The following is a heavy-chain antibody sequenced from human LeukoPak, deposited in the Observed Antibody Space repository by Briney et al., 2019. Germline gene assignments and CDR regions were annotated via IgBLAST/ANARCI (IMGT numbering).Heavy chain of an antibody. CDR1: GYTFTSYD. CDR3: ARGLREPLKNY. CDR2: MNPNSGNT. D-gene: IGHD1-14*01. V-gene: IGHV1-8*03. Sequence: GASVKVSCKASGYTFTSYDINWVRQATGQGLEWMGWMNPNSGNTDYAQKFQGRVTITRNTSISTAYMELSSLRSEDTAVYYCARGLREPLKNYWGQGTLVTVSS. J-gene: IGHJ4*02.